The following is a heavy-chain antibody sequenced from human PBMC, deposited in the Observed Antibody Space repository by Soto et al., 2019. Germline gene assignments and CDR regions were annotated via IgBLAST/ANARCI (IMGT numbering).Heavy chain of an antibody. J-gene: IGHJ4*02. Sequence: QVQLVQSGGEVKKPGASVKVSCQASGYIFTTYGISWVRQAPGQGLEWLGWIRPDSGDTDYAKKFHDRVTMTRDKPTSTVSMELRSLTYDDTALYYCARDRSTPDYWGQGTLVTVSS. V-gene: IGHV1-18*01. CDR3: ARDRSTPDY. CDR1: GYIFTTYG. D-gene: IGHD1-1*01. CDR2: IRPDSGDT.